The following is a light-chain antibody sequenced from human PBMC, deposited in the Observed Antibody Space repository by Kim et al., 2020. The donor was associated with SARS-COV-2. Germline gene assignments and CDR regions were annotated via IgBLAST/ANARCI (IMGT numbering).Light chain of an antibody. CDR3: QQYNSWQWT. J-gene: IGKJ1*01. CDR2: TAS. Sequence: EIVMTQSPATLSVSPGGRATISCRASQSVSSNLAWYQQKPGQAPRLLINTASTRATGIPARFSGSGSGTEFTLTISSLQSEDSAVYYCQQYNSWQWTFGEGTKVDIK. V-gene: IGKV3-15*01. CDR1: QSVSSN.